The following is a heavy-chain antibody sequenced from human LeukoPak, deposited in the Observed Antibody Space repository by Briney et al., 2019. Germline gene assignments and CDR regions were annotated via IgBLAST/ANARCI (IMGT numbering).Heavy chain of an antibody. Sequence: SETLSLTCAVYGGSFSGYYWSWIRQPPGKGLEWIGEINHSGSTNYNPSLKSRVTISVDTSKNQSSLKLSSVTAADTAVYYCARLPWIQLWYYYGMDVWGQGTTVTVSS. CDR2: INHSGST. J-gene: IGHJ6*02. V-gene: IGHV4-34*01. CDR1: GGSFSGYY. CDR3: ARLPWIQLWYYYGMDV. D-gene: IGHD5-18*01.